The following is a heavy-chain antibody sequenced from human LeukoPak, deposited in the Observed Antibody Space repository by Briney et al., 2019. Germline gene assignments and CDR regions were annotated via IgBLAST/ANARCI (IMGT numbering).Heavy chain of an antibody. CDR2: IHYRGST. D-gene: IGHD4-17*01. CDR1: GGSISSYY. J-gene: IGHJ4*02. Sequence: PSETLSLTCTVPGGSISSYYWSWIRQPPGKGLEWIGYIHYRGSTTYNPSLKSRATISVDTSKNQSSLKLSSVTAADTAVYYCARGFAYGDTGSFDYWGQGTLVTVSS. CDR3: ARGFAYGDTGSFDY. V-gene: IGHV4-59*01.